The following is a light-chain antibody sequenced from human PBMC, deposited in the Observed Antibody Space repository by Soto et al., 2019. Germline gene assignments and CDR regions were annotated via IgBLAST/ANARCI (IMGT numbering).Light chain of an antibody. J-gene: IGLJ2*01. CDR1: SSDVGGYNY. CDR2: EVS. CDR3: ATWDDSVYGPV. Sequence: QSALTQPASVSGSPGQSITISCTGTSSDVGGYNYVSWYQQHPGKAPKLMIYEVSNRPSGVSNRFSGSKSGHTASLTISGLQSEDEADYYCATWDDSVYGPVFGGGTKLTVL. V-gene: IGLV2-14*01.